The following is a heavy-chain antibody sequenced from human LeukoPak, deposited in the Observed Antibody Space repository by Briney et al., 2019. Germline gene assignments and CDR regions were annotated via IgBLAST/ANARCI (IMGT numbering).Heavy chain of an antibody. CDR3: ARDRGGADWYFDL. D-gene: IGHD3-10*01. CDR1: GGSFSDYF. J-gene: IGHJ2*01. V-gene: IGHV4-34*01. Sequence: PSETLSLTCAVYGGSFSDYFWSWIRQPPGKGLEWIGEISHSGSTTYNPSLRSRVTISGDTSKKQFSLKLSSVTAADTAVYYCARDRGGADWYFDLWGRGTLVTVSS. CDR2: ISHSGST.